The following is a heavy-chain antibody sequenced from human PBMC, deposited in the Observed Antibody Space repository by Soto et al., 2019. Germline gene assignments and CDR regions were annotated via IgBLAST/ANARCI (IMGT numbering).Heavy chain of an antibody. D-gene: IGHD3-10*01. Sequence: PSETLSLTCTVSGGSISSGGYYWSWIRQHPGKGLEWIGYIYYSGSTYYNPSLKSRVTISVDTSKNQFSLKLSSVTAADTAVYYCARGWFGALLHTWFDTWGQGTLVTVSS. V-gene: IGHV4-31*03. CDR1: GGSISSGGYY. CDR3: ARGWFGALLHTWFDT. CDR2: IYYSGST. J-gene: IGHJ5*02.